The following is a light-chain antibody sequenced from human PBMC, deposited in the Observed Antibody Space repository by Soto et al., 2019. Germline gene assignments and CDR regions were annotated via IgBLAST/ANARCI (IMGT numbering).Light chain of an antibody. CDR1: SDDVGGYNY. Sequence: QCALTQPASVSGSPGQSITISCTGTSDDVGGYNYVSWYQQHPGKAPKLMIYEVSNRPSGVSNRFSGSKSGNTDSLTISGLQAEDEADYYCSSYTSSSTRVFGGGTKVTAL. CDR3: SSYTSSSTRV. CDR2: EVS. V-gene: IGLV2-14*01. J-gene: IGLJ3*02.